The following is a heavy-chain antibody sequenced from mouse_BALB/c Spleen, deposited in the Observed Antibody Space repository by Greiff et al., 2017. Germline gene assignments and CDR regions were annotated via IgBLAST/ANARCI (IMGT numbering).Heavy chain of an antibody. D-gene: IGHD2-12*01. CDR3: ARASYDWYFDV. CDR1: GYNFTSYW. Sequence: VQLQQPGAELVKPGTSVKLSCKASGYNFTSYWINWVKLRPGQGLEWIGDIYPGSGSTNYNEKFKSKATLTVDTSSSTAYMQLSSLASEDSALYYCARASYDWYFDVWGAGTTVTVSS. J-gene: IGHJ1*01. V-gene: IGHV1-55*01. CDR2: IYPGSGST.